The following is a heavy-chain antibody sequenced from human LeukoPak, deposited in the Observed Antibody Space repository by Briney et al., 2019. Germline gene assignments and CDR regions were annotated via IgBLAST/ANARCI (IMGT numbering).Heavy chain of an antibody. CDR1: GGSISSSSYY. J-gene: IGHJ6*02. D-gene: IGHD2-2*01. Sequence: SETLSLTCTVSGGSISSSSYYWGWIRQPPGEGLEWIGSIYYTGSTYYNPSLKSRVTISVDTSKNEFSLTLSSVTAADTAVYYCARVPRYQLLGGMDVWGQGTTVTVSS. CDR2: IYYTGST. V-gene: IGHV4-39*07. CDR3: ARVPRYQLLGGMDV.